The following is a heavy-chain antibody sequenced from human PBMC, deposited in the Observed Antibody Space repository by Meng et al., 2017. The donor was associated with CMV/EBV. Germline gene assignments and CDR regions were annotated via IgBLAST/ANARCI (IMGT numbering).Heavy chain of an antibody. D-gene: IGHD6-13*01. Sequence: VSVKVSCKASGYTFTSYGISWVRQAPGQGLEWMGWISAYNGNTNYAQKLQGRVTMTTDTSTSTAYMELRSLRSDDTAVYYCARDRAAAGSYYYYYGMDVWGQGTTVTVSS. CDR1: GYTFTSYG. CDR3: ARDRAAAGSYYYYYGMDV. CDR2: ISAYNGNT. J-gene: IGHJ6*02. V-gene: IGHV1-18*01.